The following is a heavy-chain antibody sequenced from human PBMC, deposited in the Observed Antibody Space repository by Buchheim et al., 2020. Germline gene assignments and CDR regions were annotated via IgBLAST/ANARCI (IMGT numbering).Heavy chain of an antibody. D-gene: IGHD3-16*01. CDR3: ARLPGYDYLWGRCEGR. CDR1: GFTFRNYA. Sequence: EVQLLESGGGLVQPGGSLRLPCAASGFTFRNYAMSWVRQAPGKGLEWVSGNSCGATSTYYEASVKGRFTISRDNSKNILDLQMNDLGAEGTAVYYFARLPGYDYLWGRCEGRWGQRTL. V-gene: IGHV3-23*01. CDR2: NSCGATST. J-gene: IGHJ4*02.